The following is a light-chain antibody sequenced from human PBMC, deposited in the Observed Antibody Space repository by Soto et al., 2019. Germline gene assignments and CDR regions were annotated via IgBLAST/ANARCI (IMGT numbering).Light chain of an antibody. Sequence: EIVMKQSPATLSVSPGERAILSCRASKSVSNNLAWYQQKPGQAPRLLIYGASTRATGIPARFSGSGSGTEFTLSISSLQSEDFAIYYCQQYNNWPPLTFGGGTKVEIK. V-gene: IGKV3-15*01. CDR3: QQYNNWPPLT. CDR2: GAS. CDR1: KSVSNN. J-gene: IGKJ4*01.